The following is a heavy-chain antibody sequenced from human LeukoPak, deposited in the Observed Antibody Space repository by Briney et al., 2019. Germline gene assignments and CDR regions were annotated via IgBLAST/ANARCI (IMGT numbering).Heavy chain of an antibody. CDR1: GYTFTSYD. Sequence: ASVKVSCKASGYTFTSYDINWVRQAPGQRLEWMGWINAGNGNTKYSQKFQGRVTITRDTSASTAYMELSSLRSEDTAVYYCAREIYSYGYDYWGQGTLVTVSS. CDR3: AREIYSYGYDY. J-gene: IGHJ4*02. V-gene: IGHV1-3*01. D-gene: IGHD5-18*01. CDR2: INAGNGNT.